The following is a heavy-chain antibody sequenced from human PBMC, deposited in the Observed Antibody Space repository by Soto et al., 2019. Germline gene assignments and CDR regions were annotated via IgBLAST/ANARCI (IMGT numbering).Heavy chain of an antibody. J-gene: IGHJ4*02. V-gene: IGHV1-2*04. D-gene: IGHD4-17*01. CDR2: INPKSGDT. Sequence: QVQLVQSGAEVKKPGASVKVSCKASGYTFTGYYMHWVRQAPGQGLEWMGWINPKSGDTEYAQNFQGWATMTRDTSISTAYMELSRLKSDDTAVYYCASGGSTVTREFDYWGQGTLVSVSS. CDR3: ASGGSTVTREFDY. CDR1: GYTFTGYY.